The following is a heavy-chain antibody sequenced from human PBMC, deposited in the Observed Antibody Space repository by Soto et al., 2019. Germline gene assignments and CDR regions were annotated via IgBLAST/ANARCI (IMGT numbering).Heavy chain of an antibody. CDR3: ARDGTMVRGVIISKRAFDI. Sequence: GGSLRLSCASSGFTLSMSAVNWVRQAPGKGLEWVSYISDSGDRTYYADSVKGRFTISRDNAKNSLYLQMNSLRDEDTAVYYCARDGTMVRGVIISKRAFDIWGQGTMVT. V-gene: IGHV3-48*02. J-gene: IGHJ3*02. CDR2: ISDSGDRT. CDR1: GFTLSMSA. D-gene: IGHD3-10*01.